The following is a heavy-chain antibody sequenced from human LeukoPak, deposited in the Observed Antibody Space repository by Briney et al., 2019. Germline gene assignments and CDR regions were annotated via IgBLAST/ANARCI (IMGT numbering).Heavy chain of an antibody. CDR1: GGSISSGSYY. CDR2: IYTSGST. Sequence: SETLSLTCTVSGGSISSGSYYGSWIRQPAGKGLEWIGRIYTSGSTNYNPSLKSRVTISVYTSKNQFSLKLSSVTAADTAVYYCARVRGSLNWFDPWGQGTLVTVSS. CDR3: ARVRGSLNWFDP. J-gene: IGHJ5*02. D-gene: IGHD2-15*01. V-gene: IGHV4-61*02.